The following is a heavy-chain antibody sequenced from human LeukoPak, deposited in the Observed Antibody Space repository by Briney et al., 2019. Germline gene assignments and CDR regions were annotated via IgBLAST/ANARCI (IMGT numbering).Heavy chain of an antibody. D-gene: IGHD3-10*01. CDR3: AREHRYGSGSD. V-gene: IGHV3-11*06. J-gene: IGHJ4*02. Sequence: DSLKGRFTISRDNAKNSLYLQMNSLRAEDTAVYYCAREHRYGSGSDWGQGTLVTVSS.